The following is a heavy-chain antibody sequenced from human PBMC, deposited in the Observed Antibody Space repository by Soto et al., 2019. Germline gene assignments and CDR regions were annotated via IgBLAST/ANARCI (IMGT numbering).Heavy chain of an antibody. CDR2: ISNSSSTI. V-gene: IGHV3-48*02. CDR3: ARDSPGRYCSSTSCPRMDV. Sequence: GGSLRLSCATPGFTFSSYSMNWVRQAPGKGLEWVSYISNSSSTIYYADSVKGRFTISRDNAKNSLYLQMNSLRDEDTAVYYCARDSPGRYCSSTSCPRMDVWGQGTTVTVSS. CDR1: GFTFSSYS. J-gene: IGHJ6*02. D-gene: IGHD2-2*01.